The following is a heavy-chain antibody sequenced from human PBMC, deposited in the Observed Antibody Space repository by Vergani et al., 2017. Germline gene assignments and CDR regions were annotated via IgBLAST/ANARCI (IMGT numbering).Heavy chain of an antibody. Sequence: QVQLVQSGAELKKPGASVSVSCKGSSHTFQTYGISWVRQAPGKGLEWMAWIRPYTGHTIYAQKFQDRVTMTADTSTNTAYMELRSLRSDDTAVYFCARVAPSNSEVTPTAFDVWGKGATVTVSP. D-gene: IGHD2-21*02. J-gene: IGHJ6*04. CDR1: SHTFQTYG. CDR3: ARVAPSNSEVTPTAFDV. CDR2: IRPYTGHT. V-gene: IGHV1-18*01.